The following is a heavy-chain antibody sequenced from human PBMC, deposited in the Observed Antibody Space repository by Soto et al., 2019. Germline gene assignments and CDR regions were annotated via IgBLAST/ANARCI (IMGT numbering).Heavy chain of an antibody. CDR2: IFPHDSDI. D-gene: IGHD3-9*01. V-gene: IGHV5-51*01. CDR1: GYTFTSYW. CDR3: ALFAGVRYFYWFRNYNWFDP. J-gene: IGHJ5*02. Sequence: KVSCKASGYTFTSYWIAWVRQMPGKGLEWMGIIFPHDSDIRYSPSFEGQVTISADKSISTAYLQWSSLKASDTAMYYCALFAGVRYFYWFRNYNWFDPWGQGTLVTVSS.